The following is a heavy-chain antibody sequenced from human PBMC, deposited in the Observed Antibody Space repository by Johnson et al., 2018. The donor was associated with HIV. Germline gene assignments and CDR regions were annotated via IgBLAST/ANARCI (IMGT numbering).Heavy chain of an antibody. D-gene: IGHD6-19*01. CDR2: ISYDGSNK. Sequence: QVQLVESGGGLVKPGGSLRLSCAASGFSFSNAWMSWVRQAPGKGLELVAVISYDGSNKYYADSVKGRFTISRDNSMHTMYLQMNSLRAEDTAVYYCAGQVRAFDIWGQGTIVTVSS. CDR1: GFSFSNAW. V-gene: IGHV3-30*03. J-gene: IGHJ3*02. CDR3: AGQVRAFDI.